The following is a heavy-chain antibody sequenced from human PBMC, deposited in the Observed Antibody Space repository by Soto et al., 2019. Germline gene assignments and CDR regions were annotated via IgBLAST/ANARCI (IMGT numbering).Heavy chain of an antibody. CDR2: IYQGGDT. CDR3: ARARIAAAGMLP. CDR1: GYSISSGYY. Sequence: SETLSLTCGVSGYSISSGYYWSWIRQPPGKGLEWIGSIYQGGDTYYNPSLNSPVTISVDTSNNHFSLRLDSVTAADPAVYYCARARIAAAGMLPWGQGTLVTVSS. V-gene: IGHV4-38-2*01. D-gene: IGHD6-13*01. J-gene: IGHJ5*02.